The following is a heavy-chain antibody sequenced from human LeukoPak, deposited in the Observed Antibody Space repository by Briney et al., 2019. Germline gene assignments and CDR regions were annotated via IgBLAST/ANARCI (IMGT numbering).Heavy chain of an antibody. Sequence: PSETLSLTCTVSGGSISSDSYYWAWIRQPPGKGLEWIASIYYSGSTYYNPSLKSRVTISVDTSRNQFSLKLSSVTAAGTAVYYCARASGIAARWFDPWGQGTLVTVSS. CDR3: ARASGIAARWFDP. J-gene: IGHJ5*02. CDR1: GGSISSDSYY. V-gene: IGHV4-39*01. D-gene: IGHD6-6*01. CDR2: IYYSGST.